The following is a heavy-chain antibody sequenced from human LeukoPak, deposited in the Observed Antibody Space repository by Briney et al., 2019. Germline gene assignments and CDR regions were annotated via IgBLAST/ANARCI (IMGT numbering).Heavy chain of an antibody. D-gene: IGHD4-17*01. CDR2: ISGSSGST. J-gene: IGHJ4*02. CDR1: GFTFSSYA. V-gene: IGHV3-23*01. Sequence: GGSLRLSCAASGFTFSSYAMSWVRQAPGKGLEWVSAISGSSGSTYYADSVKGRFTISRDNSKNTLYLQMKSLRAEDTAVYYCAKVGIFYGDYPKYYFDYWGQGTLVTVSS. CDR3: AKVGIFYGDYPKYYFDY.